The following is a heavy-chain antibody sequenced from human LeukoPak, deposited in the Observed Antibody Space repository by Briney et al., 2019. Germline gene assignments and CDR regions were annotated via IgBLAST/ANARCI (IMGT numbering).Heavy chain of an antibody. Sequence: PGGSLRLSCTASGFTFGDYAMSWVRQAPGKGLEWVANIKQDGSEKYYVDSVKGRFTISRDNAKNSVYLQMNSLRAEDTAVYYCARDCNSASCPYYYYYFMDVWGKGTTVTVSS. CDR3: ARDCNSASCPYYYYYFMDV. CDR1: GFTFGDYA. D-gene: IGHD2-2*01. CDR2: IKQDGSEK. J-gene: IGHJ6*03. V-gene: IGHV3-7*01.